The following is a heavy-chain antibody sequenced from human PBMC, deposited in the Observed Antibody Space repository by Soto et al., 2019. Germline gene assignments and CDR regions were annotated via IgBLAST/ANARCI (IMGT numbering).Heavy chain of an antibody. CDR1: GGSISSYY. V-gene: IGHV4-59*08. D-gene: IGHD3-10*01. CDR3: ARHGVVRELHYFDY. J-gene: IGHJ4*02. CDR2: IYYSGST. Sequence: SETLSLTCTVSGGSISSYYWSWIRQPPGKGLEYIGYIYYSGSTNYNPSLKSRVTISVDTSKNQFSLKLSSVTAADTAVYYCARHGVVRELHYFDYWGQGTLVTVSA.